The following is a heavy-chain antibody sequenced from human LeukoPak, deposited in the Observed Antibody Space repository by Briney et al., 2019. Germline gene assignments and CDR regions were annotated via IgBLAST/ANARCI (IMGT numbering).Heavy chain of an antibody. CDR3: AKSGDFWSGYPLYYYYMDV. V-gene: IGHV3-30*02. CDR1: GFTFETYW. Sequence: GGSLRLSCAASGFTFETYWMHWVRQAPGKGLEWVAFIRYDGSNKYYADSVKGRFTISRDNSKNTLYLQMNSLRAEDTAVYYCAKSGDFWSGYPLYYYYMDVWGKGTTVTVSS. CDR2: IRYDGSNK. J-gene: IGHJ6*03. D-gene: IGHD3-3*01.